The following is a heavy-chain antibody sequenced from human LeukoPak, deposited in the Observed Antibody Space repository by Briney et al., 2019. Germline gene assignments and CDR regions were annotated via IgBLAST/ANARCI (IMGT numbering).Heavy chain of an antibody. CDR3: YSSSSGSYYYYYGMDV. CDR2: INPNSGGT. V-gene: IGHV1-2*02. D-gene: IGHD6-6*01. Sequence: GASVKVSCKASGYTFTGYYMHWVRQAPGRGLEWMGWINPNSGGTNYAQKFQGRVTMTRDTSISTAYMELSRLRSDDTAVYYCYSSSSGSYYYYYGMDVWGQGTTVTVSS. J-gene: IGHJ6*02. CDR1: GYTFTGYY.